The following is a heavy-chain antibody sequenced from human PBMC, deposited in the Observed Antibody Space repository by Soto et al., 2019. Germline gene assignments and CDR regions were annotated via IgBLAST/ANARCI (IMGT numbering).Heavy chain of an antibody. CDR1: GYTFMNHY. Sequence: QVQLVQSGAEVKKPGASVKVSCKTSGYTFMNHYMHWMRQAPGQGLEWMGIINPTGDMINYAEKFEGRVTITTDTSTSTVSMELTSLRLEDPAVYYCARDGGNMWGYFDHWGQGSLVTVSS. D-gene: IGHD7-27*01. V-gene: IGHV1-46*01. CDR3: ARDGGNMWGYFDH. CDR2: INPTGDMI. J-gene: IGHJ4*02.